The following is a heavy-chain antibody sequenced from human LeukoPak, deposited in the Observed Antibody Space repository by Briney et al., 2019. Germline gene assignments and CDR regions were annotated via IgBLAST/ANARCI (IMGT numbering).Heavy chain of an antibody. J-gene: IGHJ4*02. Sequence: ASVKVSCKASGYTFTDYTMDGVRQAPGQGLEWMGWINPNSGDTFYAQKFQDRVTMTGDTSITTAYMELRRLRSDDTAVFYCARSLYDVLTHNYMWLYLGGQGTPVTVSS. D-gene: IGHD3-9*01. CDR2: INPNSGDT. CDR1: GYTFTDYT. V-gene: IGHV1-2*02. CDR3: ARSLYDVLTHNYMWLYL.